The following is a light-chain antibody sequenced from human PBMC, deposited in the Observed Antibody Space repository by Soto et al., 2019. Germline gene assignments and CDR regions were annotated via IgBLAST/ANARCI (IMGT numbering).Light chain of an antibody. J-gene: IGLJ3*02. CDR1: SSDIGSNT. CDR2: SDN. CDR3: ASWDDSLNGWV. Sequence: QSVLTQPPSASGTPGQRVAISCSGSSSDIGSNTVNWYQHLPGTAPQLLMYSDNQRPSGVPDRFSGSKSGTSASLAISGLQSEDEVDYYCASWDDSLNGWVFGGGTKLTV. V-gene: IGLV1-44*01.